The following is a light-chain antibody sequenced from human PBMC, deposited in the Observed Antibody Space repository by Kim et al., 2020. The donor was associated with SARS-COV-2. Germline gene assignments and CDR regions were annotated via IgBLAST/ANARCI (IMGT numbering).Light chain of an antibody. Sequence: QSVTISCTGTSSDVGGDNYVSRYQQHPGKAPKLMIYDVSKRPSGVTDRFSGSKSGNTASLTISGLQAEDEADYYCCSYAGSYTFRVFGGGTQLTVL. V-gene: IGLV2-11*01. CDR1: SSDVGGDNY. CDR2: DVS. CDR3: CSYAGSYTFRV. J-gene: IGLJ7*01.